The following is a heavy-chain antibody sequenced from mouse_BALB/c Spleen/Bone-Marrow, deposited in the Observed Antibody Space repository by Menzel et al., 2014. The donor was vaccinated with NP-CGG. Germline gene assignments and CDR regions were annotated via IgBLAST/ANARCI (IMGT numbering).Heavy chain of an antibody. J-gene: IGHJ3*01. CDR1: EYEFPSHD. CDR2: INSDGGST. V-gene: IGHV5-2*01. CDR3: ARHGDYYGSSLFAY. Sequence: DVKLQESGGGLVQPGESLKLSCESNEYEFPSHDMSWVRKTPEKRLELVAAINSDGGSTYYPDTMERRFIISRDNSKKTLYLQMSCLRSEDTAFYYCARHGDYYGSSLFAYWGQGALVTVSA. D-gene: IGHD1-1*01.